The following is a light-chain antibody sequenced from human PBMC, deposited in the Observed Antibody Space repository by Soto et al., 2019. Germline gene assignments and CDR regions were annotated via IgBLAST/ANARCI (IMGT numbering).Light chain of an antibody. V-gene: IGKV1-39*01. J-gene: IGKJ2*01. CDR1: QSINNY. CDR2: AAT. CDR3: QQSYNSPYT. Sequence: DIQMTQSPSSLAASLGDRVTITCRASQSINNYLNWYQQEEGKAPKHLIYAATSLQSGVPSRFSGSGSGTEFTLTISSLQPGDFATYYCQQSYNSPYTFGLGTKLEIK.